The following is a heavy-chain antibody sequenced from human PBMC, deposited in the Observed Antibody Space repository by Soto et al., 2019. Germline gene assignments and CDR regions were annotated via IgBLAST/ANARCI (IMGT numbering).Heavy chain of an antibody. CDR2: ISTDASST. V-gene: IGHV3-74*01. Sequence: EVQLVESGGGLVQPGGSLRLSCAASGFTFSSYWMHWVRQAPGKGLVWVSSISTDASSTSYADPVKGRFSISRDNAKNTLYLQMNSVRDADTAVYYCARLPNKSPQNWGQGTLVIVSP. CDR1: GFTFSSYW. J-gene: IGHJ1*01. CDR3: ARLPNKSPQN.